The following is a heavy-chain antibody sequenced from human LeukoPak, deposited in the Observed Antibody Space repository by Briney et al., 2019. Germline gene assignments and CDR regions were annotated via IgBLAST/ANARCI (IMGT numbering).Heavy chain of an antibody. D-gene: IGHD6-13*01. CDR1: GFTFSDYY. V-gene: IGHV3-11*01. J-gene: IGHJ6*03. Sequence: GGSLRLSCAASGFTFSDYYMSWIRQAPGKGLEWVSYISSSGSTIYYADSVKGRFTISRDNAKNSLYLQMNSLRAEDTALYYCARVGYGRQQLGNSDYYYYYMDVWGKGTTVTVSS. CDR2: ISSSGSTI. CDR3: ARVGYGRQQLGNSDYYYYYMDV.